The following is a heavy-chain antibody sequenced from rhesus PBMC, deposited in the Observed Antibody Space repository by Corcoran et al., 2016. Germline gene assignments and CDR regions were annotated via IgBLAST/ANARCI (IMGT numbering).Heavy chain of an antibody. CDR3: ARDWGGRYRGYSYSHGLDS. V-gene: IGHV4-165*01. Sequence: QVQLQESGPGLVKPSETLSLTCAVSGGSISGYWWGWIRQPPGKGLAWIGYIGGSSANPYYHPSPKARVTISTVTAQNRFTLKLRSVAAADTGGYYCARDWGGRYRGYSYSHGLDSWGQGVVVTVSS. CDR2: IGGSSANP. CDR1: GGSISGYW. D-gene: IGHD5-24*01. J-gene: IGHJ6*01.